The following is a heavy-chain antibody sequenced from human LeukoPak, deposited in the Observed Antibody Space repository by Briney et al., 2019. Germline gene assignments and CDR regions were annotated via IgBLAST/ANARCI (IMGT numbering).Heavy chain of an antibody. J-gene: IGHJ4*02. D-gene: IGHD3-3*01. Sequence: GGSLRLSCVGSGFTFRSHAMSWVRQAPEKGLEFVSGIYENGGTTYYADSVKGRFSISRDNSKNTLYLQMDSLRGEDTAVFYCARDQYDTWSRRGNFDSWGQGTLVIVSS. CDR2: IYENGGTT. CDR1: GFTFRSHA. V-gene: IGHV3-23*01. CDR3: ARDQYDTWSRRGNFDS.